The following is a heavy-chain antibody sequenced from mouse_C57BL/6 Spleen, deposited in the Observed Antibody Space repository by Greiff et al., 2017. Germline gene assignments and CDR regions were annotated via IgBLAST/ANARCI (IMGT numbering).Heavy chain of an antibody. J-gene: IGHJ2*01. CDR2: IHPSDSDT. V-gene: IGHV1-74*01. CDR3: AMGEERIYYDYDGYYFDY. D-gene: IGHD2-4*01. CDR1: GYTFPRYW. Sequence: QVQLQQPRAELVKPGASVKVSCQASGYTFPRYWMHWVKQRPGQGLEWIVRIHPSDSDTNYNQKFKGKATLTVDKSSSTAYMQLSSLTSEDSAVYYCAMGEERIYYDYDGYYFDYWGQGTTLTVSS.